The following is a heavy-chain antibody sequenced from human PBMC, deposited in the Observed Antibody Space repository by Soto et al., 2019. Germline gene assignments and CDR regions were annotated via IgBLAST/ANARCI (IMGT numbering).Heavy chain of an antibody. V-gene: IGHV2-5*02. CDR2: IYWDEDK. CDR1: GFSRTTSGGG. CDR3: AHRTTTVTWWFDP. J-gene: IGHJ5*02. D-gene: IGHD4-17*01. Sequence: QITLKEAAPTLGQLTQTLTLTCTFSGFSRTTSGGGVVWIRQTTGKALECPALIYWDEDKRYSPSLKSRLTITKDTSKNQVVLTMTNMDPADTATYFCAHRTTTVTWWFDPWGPGTLVTGSS.